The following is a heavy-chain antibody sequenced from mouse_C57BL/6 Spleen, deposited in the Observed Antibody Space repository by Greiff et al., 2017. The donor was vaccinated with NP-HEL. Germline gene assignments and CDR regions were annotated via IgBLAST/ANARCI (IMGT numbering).Heavy chain of an antibody. V-gene: IGHV5-9-1*02. J-gene: IGHJ2*01. CDR1: GFTFSSYA. CDR2: ISSGGDYI. CDR3: TRDAGTYYFDY. Sequence: EVQGVESGEGLVKPGGSLKLSCAASGFTFSSYAMSWVRQTPEKRLEWVAYISSGGDYIYYADTVKGRFTISRDNARNTLYLQMSSLKSEDTAMYYCTRDAGTYYFDYWGQGTTLTVSS. D-gene: IGHD4-1*01.